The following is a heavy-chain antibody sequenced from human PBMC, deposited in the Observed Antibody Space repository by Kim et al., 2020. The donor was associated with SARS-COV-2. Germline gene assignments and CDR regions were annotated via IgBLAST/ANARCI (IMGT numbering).Heavy chain of an antibody. CDR2: INPSGGST. CDR3: ARDLSRFVDLWGIVGASPLSNGMDV. D-gene: IGHD1-26*01. CDR1: GYTFTSYY. V-gene: IGHV1-46*01. Sequence: ASVKVSCKASGYTFTSYYMHWVRQAPGQGLEWMGIINPSGGSTSYAQKFQGRVPMTRDTSTSTVYMELSSLRSEDTAVYYCARDLSRFVDLWGIVGASPLSNGMDVWGQGTTVTVSS. J-gene: IGHJ6*02.